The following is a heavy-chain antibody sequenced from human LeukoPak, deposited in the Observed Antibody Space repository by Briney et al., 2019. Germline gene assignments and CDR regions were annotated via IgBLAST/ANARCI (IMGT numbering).Heavy chain of an antibody. CDR1: GFTFSSYA. CDR3: ALSPYYHDSSGLTPFFDY. D-gene: IGHD3-22*01. V-gene: IGHV3-30-3*01. Sequence: GGSLRLSCAASGFTFSSYAMHWVRQAPGKGLEWVAVISYDGSNKYYADSVKGRFTISRDNSKNTLYLQMNSLRAEDTAVYYCALSPYYHDSSGLTPFFDYWGQGTLVTVSS. CDR2: ISYDGSNK. J-gene: IGHJ4*02.